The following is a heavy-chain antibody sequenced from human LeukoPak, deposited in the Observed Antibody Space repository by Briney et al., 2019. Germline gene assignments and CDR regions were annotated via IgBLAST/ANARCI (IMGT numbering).Heavy chain of an antibody. CDR2: IIPIFGTA. V-gene: IGHV1-69*05. D-gene: IGHD4-17*01. Sequence: SVKVSCKASGGTFSSYAISWVRQAPGQGLEWMGGIIPIFGTANYAQKFQGRVTITTDESTSTAYMELSSLRSEDTAVYYCARDRTGRTVTNYFDYWGQGTLVTVSS. J-gene: IGHJ4*02. CDR1: GGTFSSYA. CDR3: ARDRTGRTVTNYFDY.